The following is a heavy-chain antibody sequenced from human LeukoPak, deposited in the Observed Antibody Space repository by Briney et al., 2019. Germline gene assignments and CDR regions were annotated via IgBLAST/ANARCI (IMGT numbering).Heavy chain of an antibody. Sequence: SETLSLTCAVYGGSFSGYYWSWIRQPPGKGLEWIGEINHSGSTNYNPSPKSRVTISVDTSKNQFSLKLSSVTAADTAVYYCARRVRLRYFDWLSYYYYYYMDVWGKGTTVTISS. CDR1: GGSFSGYY. CDR3: ARRVRLRYFDWLSYYYYYYMDV. V-gene: IGHV4-34*01. CDR2: INHSGST. J-gene: IGHJ6*03. D-gene: IGHD3-9*01.